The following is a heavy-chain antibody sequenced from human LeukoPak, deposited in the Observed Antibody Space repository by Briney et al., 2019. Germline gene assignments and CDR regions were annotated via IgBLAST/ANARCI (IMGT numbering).Heavy chain of an antibody. CDR1: GFTFSSYG. D-gene: IGHD1-7*01. CDR2: ISYDGSNK. J-gene: IGHJ4*02. Sequence: PGRSLRLSCAASGFTFSSYGMHWVRQAPGKGLEWVAVISYDGSNKYYADSVKGRFTISSDNSKNTLYLQMDSLRAEDTAVSYCARHEGRNWYFSSFDYWGQGTLVTVSS. CDR3: ARHEGRNWYFSSFDY. V-gene: IGHV3-30*03.